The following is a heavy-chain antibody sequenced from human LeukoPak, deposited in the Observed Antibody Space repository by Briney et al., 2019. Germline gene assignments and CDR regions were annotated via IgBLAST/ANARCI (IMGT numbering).Heavy chain of an antibody. D-gene: IGHD2-8*01. J-gene: IGHJ1*01. CDR1: GFTFSSYA. V-gene: IGHV3-30*01. CDR3: ARASSIVLMVYASTY. CDR2: ISYDGSNK. Sequence: GGSLRLSCAASGFTFSSYAMHWVRQAPGKGLEWVAVISYDGSNKYYADSVKGRFTISRDNSKNTLYLQMNSLRAEDTAAYYCARASSIVLMVYASTYWGQGTLVTVSS.